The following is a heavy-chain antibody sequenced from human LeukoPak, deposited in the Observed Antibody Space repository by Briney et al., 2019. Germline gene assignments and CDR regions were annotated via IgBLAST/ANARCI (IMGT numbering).Heavy chain of an antibody. Sequence: GASVTVSFTSSAYTYTTNGISWGRQAPGQGLEWMGWTDTYSGKTNYSQKFQSRVTMTSDTSTSTAYMELRSLRSDGTAVYYCARDRVIAEADSFDPWRQGTVVSVCS. CDR1: AYTYTTNG. CDR3: ARDRVIAEADSFDP. J-gene: IGHJ5*02. V-gene: IGHV1-18*01. D-gene: IGHD6-13*01. CDR2: TDTYSGKT.